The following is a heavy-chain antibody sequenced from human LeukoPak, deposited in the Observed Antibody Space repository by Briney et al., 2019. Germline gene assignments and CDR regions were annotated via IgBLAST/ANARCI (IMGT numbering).Heavy chain of an antibody. CDR3: AKGLGDFGRTGAFDI. CDR2: ISGSGGST. D-gene: IGHD2-21*02. Sequence: PGGSLRLSCAASGFTFSSYALSWVRQAPGKGLEWVAAISGSGGSTQYADSVKGRFSISRDNSKNTLYLQMNSLRVEDTAVYYCAKGLGDFGRTGAFDIWGQGTMVTVSS. V-gene: IGHV3-23*01. CDR1: GFTFSSYA. J-gene: IGHJ3*02.